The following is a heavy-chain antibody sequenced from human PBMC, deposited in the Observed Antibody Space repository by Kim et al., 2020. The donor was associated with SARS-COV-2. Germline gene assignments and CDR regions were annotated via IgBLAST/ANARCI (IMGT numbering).Heavy chain of an antibody. CDR1: GFTFSSYA. CDR3: ARGLYYYGSGSSVGMDV. Sequence: GGSLRLSCAASGFTFSSYAMHWVRQAPGKGLEWVAVISYDGSNKYYADSVKGRFTISRDNSKNTLYLQMNSLRAEDTAVYYCARGLYYYGSGSSVGMDVWGQRDTVTLSS. V-gene: IGHV3-30*04. D-gene: IGHD3-10*01. J-gene: IGHJ6*02. CDR2: ISYDGSNK.